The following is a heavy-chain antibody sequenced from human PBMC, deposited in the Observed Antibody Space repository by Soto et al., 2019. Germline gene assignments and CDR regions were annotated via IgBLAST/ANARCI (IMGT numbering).Heavy chain of an antibody. J-gene: IGHJ6*03. D-gene: IGHD7-27*01. CDR2: ISSSSSVI. CDR3: ARDLSWGSNWYYYMDV. CDR1: GFSLSDCA. V-gene: IGHV3-48*01. Sequence: GGSLRLSCATSGFSLSDCAMNWVRQAPGKGLEWVSYISSSSSVIDYADSVKGRFTVSRDNARNSLYLQMNSLRAEDTAVYYCARDLSWGSNWYYYMDVWGKGTTVTVS.